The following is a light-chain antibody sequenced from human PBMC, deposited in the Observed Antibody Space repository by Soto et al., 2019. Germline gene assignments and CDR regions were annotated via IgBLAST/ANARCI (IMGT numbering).Light chain of an antibody. Sequence: QPVLTQPASVSGSPGQSITISCTGTSSDVGGYNYVSWHQQHPGKAPKLMIYDVTNRPSGVSDRFSGSKSGNTASLTISGLQAEDEADYYCSSYTSRSTHVFGTGTKLTVL. CDR3: SSYTSRSTHV. CDR1: SSDVGGYNY. CDR2: DVT. J-gene: IGLJ1*01. V-gene: IGLV2-14*01.